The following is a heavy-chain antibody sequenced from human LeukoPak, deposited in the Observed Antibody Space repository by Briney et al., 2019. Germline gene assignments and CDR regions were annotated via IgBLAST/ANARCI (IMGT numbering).Heavy chain of an antibody. CDR1: GGSISSYY. J-gene: IGHJ5*02. Sequence: SETLSLTCTVSGGSISSYYWSWIRQPPGKGLEWIGYIYYSGSTNYNPSLKSRVTISVDTSKNQFSLKLSSVTAADTAVDYCAGSYCSSTSCYLDWFDPWGQGTLVTVSS. V-gene: IGHV4-59*01. D-gene: IGHD2-2*01. CDR2: IYYSGST. CDR3: AGSYCSSTSCYLDWFDP.